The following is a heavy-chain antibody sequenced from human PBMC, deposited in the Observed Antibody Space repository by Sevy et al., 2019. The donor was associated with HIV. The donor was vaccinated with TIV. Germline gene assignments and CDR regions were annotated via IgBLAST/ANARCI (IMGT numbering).Heavy chain of an antibody. CDR2: ISYDGSNK. J-gene: IGHJ5*02. Sequence: WGSLRLSCAASGFTFSSYAMHWVRQAPGKGLEWVAVISYDGSNKYYADSVKGRFTISRDNSKNTLYLLMNSLRAEDTAVYYCARDSGGYDFWSGYYLVENWFDPWGQGTLVTVSS. D-gene: IGHD3-3*01. CDR1: GFTFSSYA. V-gene: IGHV3-30-3*01. CDR3: ARDSGGYDFWSGYYLVENWFDP.